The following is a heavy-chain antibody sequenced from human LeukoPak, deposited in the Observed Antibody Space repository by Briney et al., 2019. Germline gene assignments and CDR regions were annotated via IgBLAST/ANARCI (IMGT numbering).Heavy chain of an antibody. CDR1: GFAFSTYW. CDR3: ARVGGRGSIGGDC. CDR2: IKSDGSPT. D-gene: IGHD3-10*01. V-gene: IGHV3-74*03. J-gene: IGHJ4*02. Sequence: GGSLRLSCAASGFAFSTYWMHWVRQAPGKGLVWVSRIKSDGSPTTYADFVKGRFTVSRDNAKNTLYLQMRSLRADDTAMYFCARVGGRGSIGGDCWGQGTLVTVSS.